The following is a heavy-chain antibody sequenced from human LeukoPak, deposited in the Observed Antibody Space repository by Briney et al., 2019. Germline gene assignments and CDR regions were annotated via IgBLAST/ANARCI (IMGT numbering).Heavy chain of an antibody. CDR1: GYSFTSYW. J-gene: IGHJ5*02. V-gene: IGHV5-51*01. D-gene: IGHD3-22*01. Sequence: GESLKISCKGSGYSFTSYWIGWVRQMPGKGLEWMGIIYPGDSDIRYSPSFQGQVTISADKSISTAYLQWSSLKASDTAMYYCARRGEVNYYDSSKDWFDPWGQGTLVTVSS. CDR3: ARRGEVNYYDSSKDWFDP. CDR2: IYPGDSDI.